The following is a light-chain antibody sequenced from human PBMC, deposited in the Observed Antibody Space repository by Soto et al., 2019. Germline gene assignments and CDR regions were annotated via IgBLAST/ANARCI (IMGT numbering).Light chain of an antibody. CDR1: QNIHTN. V-gene: IGKV3-20*01. CDR3: QQDGSSPIS. Sequence: IVMTQSPSALSVSPGERATLSCRADQNIHTNLARYQQKPGQDPRLLIYGASSRATGIPDRFSGSGSRTDFTLTISRLEPEDIAVYYWQQDGSSPISFGQRTRLEI. CDR2: GAS. J-gene: IGKJ5*01.